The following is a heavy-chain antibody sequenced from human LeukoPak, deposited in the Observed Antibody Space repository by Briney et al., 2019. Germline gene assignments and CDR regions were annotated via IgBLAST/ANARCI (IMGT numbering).Heavy chain of an antibody. CDR2: ISYDGSNK. D-gene: IGHD1-26*01. J-gene: IGHJ4*02. CDR1: GFTFSSYG. V-gene: IGHV3-30*18. Sequence: GKSLRLSCAASGFTFSSYGMHWVRQAPGKGLEWVAVISYDGSNKFYADSVKGRFTISRDNSKNTLYLQMNSLRGEDTAVYWCAKDMKTVGATSFDYWGQGTLVTVSS. CDR3: AKDMKTVGATSFDY.